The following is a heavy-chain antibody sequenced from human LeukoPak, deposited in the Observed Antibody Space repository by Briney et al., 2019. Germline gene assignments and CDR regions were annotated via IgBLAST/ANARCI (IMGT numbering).Heavy chain of an antibody. CDR2: INHRGTN. CDR3: ARRLGDYEPFDY. D-gene: IGHD4-17*01. Sequence: SETLSLTRAVSVGSLSGFYWNWLRQPPGKGLEWIGQINHRGTNNYNPSLKSRVTISVDMSKNQFSLKVTSLTAADTAVFYCARRLGDYEPFDYWGQGTPVTVSS. V-gene: IGHV4-34*01. CDR1: VGSLSGFY. J-gene: IGHJ4*02.